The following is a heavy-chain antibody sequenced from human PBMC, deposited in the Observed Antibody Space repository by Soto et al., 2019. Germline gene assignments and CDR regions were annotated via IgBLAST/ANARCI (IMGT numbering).Heavy chain of an antibody. CDR2: IWYDGSNK. CDR1: GFTFSSYG. D-gene: IGHD2-15*01. Sequence: QVQLVESGGGVVQPGRSPRLSCAASGFTFSSYGMHWVRQAPGKGLEWVAVIWYDGSNKYYADSVKGRFTISRDNSKNTLYLQMNSLRAEDTAVYYCARDLCSGGSCYSDYWGQGTLVTVSS. CDR3: ARDLCSGGSCYSDY. V-gene: IGHV3-33*01. J-gene: IGHJ4*02.